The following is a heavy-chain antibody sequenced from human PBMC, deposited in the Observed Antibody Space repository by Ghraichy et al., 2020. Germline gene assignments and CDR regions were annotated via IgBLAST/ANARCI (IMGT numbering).Heavy chain of an antibody. D-gene: IGHD6-6*01. Sequence: GSLRLSCVASGFPFSDYWMSWVRQAPGKGLEWVANIEQEGREEHYVDSVKGRFSISRDNSRNSVYLQMNNLRVEDTAIYYCARSIAGGYWGQGTLVTVSS. CDR3: ARSIAGGY. CDR2: IEQEGREE. CDR1: GFPFSDYW. J-gene: IGHJ4*02. V-gene: IGHV3-7*01.